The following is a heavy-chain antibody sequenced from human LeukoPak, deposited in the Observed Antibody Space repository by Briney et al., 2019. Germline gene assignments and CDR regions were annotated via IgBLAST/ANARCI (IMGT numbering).Heavy chain of an antibody. CDR2: INSDESRT. CDR3: ARDGYSSSFYFDY. D-gene: IGHD6-6*01. V-gene: IGHV3-74*01. Sequence: GGSLRLSCAASGFTFSNYWMHWVRQAPGKGLVWVSRINSDESRTTYADSVKGRFTISRDNAKNTLYLQMNSLRAEDTAVYYCARDGYSSSFYFDYWGQGTLVTVSS. CDR1: GFTFSNYW. J-gene: IGHJ4*02.